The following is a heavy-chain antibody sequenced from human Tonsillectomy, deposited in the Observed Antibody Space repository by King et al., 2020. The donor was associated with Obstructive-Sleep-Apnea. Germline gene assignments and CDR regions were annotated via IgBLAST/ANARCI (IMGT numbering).Heavy chain of an antibody. V-gene: IGHV3-11*01. CDR2: ISSDNSR. D-gene: IGHD3-22*01. Sequence: VQLVESGGGLVKPGGSLRLSCAASGLSLRNYYISWIRQAPGKGLEWISYISSDNSRYYADTVRGRFTISRDNTANSMYLQMNSLRVEDTAVYYCSGEKVAVVDVYYYCGMDVWGQGTTVTVSS. CDR3: SGEKVAVVDVYYYCGMDV. J-gene: IGHJ6*02. CDR1: GLSLRNYY.